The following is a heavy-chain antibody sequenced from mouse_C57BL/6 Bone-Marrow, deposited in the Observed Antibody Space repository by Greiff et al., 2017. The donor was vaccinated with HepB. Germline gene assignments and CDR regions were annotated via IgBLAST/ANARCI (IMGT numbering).Heavy chain of an antibody. CDR3: ASFLPYYGSSYDYAMDY. J-gene: IGHJ4*01. CDR1: GFTFSDYG. Sequence: EVQGVESGGGLVKPGGSLKLSCAASGFTFSDYGMHWVRQAPEKGLEWVAYISSGSSTIYYADTVKGRFTISRDNAKNTLFLQMTSLRSEDTAMYYCASFLPYYGSSYDYAMDYWGQGTSVTVSS. CDR2: ISSGSSTI. V-gene: IGHV5-17*01. D-gene: IGHD1-1*01.